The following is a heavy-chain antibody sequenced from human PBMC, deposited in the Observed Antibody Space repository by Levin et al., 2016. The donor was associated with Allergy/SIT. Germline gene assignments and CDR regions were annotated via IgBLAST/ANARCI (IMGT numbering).Heavy chain of an antibody. CDR3: TRRRAFDY. CDR1: GFTFSSYW. Sequence: GESLKISCAASGFTFSSYWMSWVRQAPGKGLEWVSGISASGHYTFYADSVKGRFTISRDNSKNTLYLQMNSLRAEDTARYYCTRRRAFDYWGQGTLVTVSS. CDR2: ISASGHYT. V-gene: IGHV3-23*01. J-gene: IGHJ4*02.